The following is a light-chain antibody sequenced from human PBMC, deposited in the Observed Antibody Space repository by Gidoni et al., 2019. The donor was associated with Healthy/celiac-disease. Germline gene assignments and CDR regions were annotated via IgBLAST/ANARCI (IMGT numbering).Light chain of an antibody. J-gene: IGKJ4*01. V-gene: IGKV4-1*01. Sequence: DIVMTQSPDSLAVSLGERATINCKSSQSVLYSFNKKNYLAWYQQKPGQPPKLLIYWASTRESGVPDRFSGSGSGTDFTLTISSLQAEDVAVYYCQQYYSPLTFGGGTKVEIK. CDR3: QQYYSPLT. CDR2: WAS. CDR1: QSVLYSFNKKNY.